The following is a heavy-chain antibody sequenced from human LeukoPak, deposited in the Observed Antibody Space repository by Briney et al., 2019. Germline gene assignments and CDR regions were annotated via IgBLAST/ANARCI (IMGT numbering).Heavy chain of an antibody. Sequence: PSQTLSLTCTVSGGSISSGGYFWTWIRQHPGTGLEWIGHIYYTGSTYYNPSLKSRVTISVDTSRNQFSLKLNSVTAADTAVYYCARVSSGATTVDYWGQGTLVTVSS. CDR3: ARVSSGATTVDY. J-gene: IGHJ4*02. D-gene: IGHD1-26*01. CDR2: IYYTGST. V-gene: IGHV4-31*03. CDR1: GGSISSGGYF.